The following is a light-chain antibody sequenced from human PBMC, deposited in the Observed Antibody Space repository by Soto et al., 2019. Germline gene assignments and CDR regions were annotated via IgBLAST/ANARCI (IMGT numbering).Light chain of an antibody. CDR1: SSDVGGYNY. J-gene: IGLJ1*01. CDR2: EVS. V-gene: IGLV2-14*01. Sequence: QSVLTQPASVSGSPGQSITISCTGTSSDVGGYNYVSWCQQHPGKAPKLMIYEVSNRPSGVSKRFSGSKSGNTASLTISGLQAEDEADYYCSSYTSSSTYVFGTGTKVTVL. CDR3: SSYTSSSTYV.